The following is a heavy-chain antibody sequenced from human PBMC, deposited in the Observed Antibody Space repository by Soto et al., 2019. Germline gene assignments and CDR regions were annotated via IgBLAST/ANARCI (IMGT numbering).Heavy chain of an antibody. J-gene: IGHJ6*02. D-gene: IGHD3-22*01. CDR2: ISAYNGNT. V-gene: IGHV1-18*01. CDR3: ASLSDSSDPDYYGMDV. CDR1: GYTFTSYG. Sequence: ASVKVSCKASGYTFTSYGISWVRQAPGQGLEWMGWISAYNGNTNYAQKLQGRVTMTTDTSTSTAYMELGSLRSDDTAVYYCASLSDSSDPDYYGMDVWGQGTTVTLSS.